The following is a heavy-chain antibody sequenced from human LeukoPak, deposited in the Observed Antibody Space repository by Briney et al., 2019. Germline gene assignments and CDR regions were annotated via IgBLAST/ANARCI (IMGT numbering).Heavy chain of an antibody. J-gene: IGHJ4*02. D-gene: IGHD6-25*01. CDR3: ASGGLNTATFDY. CDR1: GFTFSSYS. Sequence: PGGSLRLSCAASGFTFSSYSMNWVRQAPGKGLEWVSSISSSSSYIYYADSVKGRFTISRDNAKNSLYLQMNSLRAEDTAVYYCASGGLNTATFDYWGQGTLVTVSS. V-gene: IGHV3-21*01. CDR2: ISSSSSYI.